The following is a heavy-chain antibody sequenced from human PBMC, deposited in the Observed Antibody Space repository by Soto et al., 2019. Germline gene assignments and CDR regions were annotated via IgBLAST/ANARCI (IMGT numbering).Heavy chain of an antibody. D-gene: IGHD3-10*01. J-gene: IGHJ5*02. V-gene: IGHV4-31*03. CDR3: ARGAIWFGEFPRLNWFDP. CDR2: IYYSGST. CDR1: CGSISSGGYY. Sequence: TSETVSLTCTVSCGSISSGGYYWSWIRQHPGKGLEWIGYIYYSGSTYYNPSLKSRVTISVDTSKNQFSLKLSSVTAADTAVYYCARGAIWFGEFPRLNWFDPWGQGTLVTVSS.